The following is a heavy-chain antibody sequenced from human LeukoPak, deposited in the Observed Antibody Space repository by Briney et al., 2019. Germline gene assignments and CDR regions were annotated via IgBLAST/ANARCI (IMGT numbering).Heavy chain of an antibody. J-gene: IGHJ4*02. D-gene: IGHD3-10*01. V-gene: IGHV1-2*02. Sequence: XSVXXSXXASGYTFTGYYMXWVRQXPGQGLXXXXXINPNSGGTNYAQKFQGRVTMTRDTSISTAYMELSRLRSDDTAVYYCARDLEGSGSQWGGVDYWGQGTLVTVSS. CDR3: ARDLEGSGSQWGGVDY. CDR2: INPNSGGT. CDR1: GYTFTGYY.